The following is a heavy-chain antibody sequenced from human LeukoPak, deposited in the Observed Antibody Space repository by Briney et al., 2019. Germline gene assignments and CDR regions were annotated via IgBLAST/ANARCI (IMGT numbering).Heavy chain of an antibody. CDR2: IYYSGST. J-gene: IGHJ4*02. CDR3: ARVGRNPRGIVPGTGNFDY. V-gene: IGHV4-31*03. D-gene: IGHD2-2*01. Sequence: SETLSLTCTVSGGSISSGGYYWSWIRQHPGKGLEWIGYIYYSGSTYYNPSLKSRVTISVDTSKNQFSLKLSSVTAADTAVYYCARVGRNPRGIVPGTGNFDYWGQGTLVTVSS. CDR1: GGSISSGGYY.